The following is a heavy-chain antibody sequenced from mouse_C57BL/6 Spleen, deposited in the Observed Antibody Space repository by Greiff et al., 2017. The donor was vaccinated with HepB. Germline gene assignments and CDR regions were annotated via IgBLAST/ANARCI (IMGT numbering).Heavy chain of an antibody. Sequence: VQLQQSGAELARPGASVKLSCKASGYTFTSYGISWVKQRTGQGLEWIGEIYPRSGNTYYNEKFKGKATLTADKSSSTAYMELRSLTSEDSAVYFCASEGLRRKIFAYWGQGTLVTVSA. CDR1: GYTFTSYG. J-gene: IGHJ3*01. CDR3: ASEGLRRKIFAY. D-gene: IGHD1-2*01. V-gene: IGHV1-81*01. CDR2: IYPRSGNT.